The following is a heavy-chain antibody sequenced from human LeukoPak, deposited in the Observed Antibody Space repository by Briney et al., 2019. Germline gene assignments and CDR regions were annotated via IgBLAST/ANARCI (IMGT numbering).Heavy chain of an antibody. CDR1: GGSISSGDYY. Sequence: SETLSLTCTVSGGSISSGDYYWSWIRQPPGKGLEWIGYIYYSGSTYYNPSLKSRATISVDTSKNQFSLKLSSVTAADTAVYYCARGEYISDFDYWGQGTLVTVSS. J-gene: IGHJ4*02. CDR3: ARGEYISDFDY. V-gene: IGHV4-30-4*01. CDR2: IYYSGST. D-gene: IGHD6-19*01.